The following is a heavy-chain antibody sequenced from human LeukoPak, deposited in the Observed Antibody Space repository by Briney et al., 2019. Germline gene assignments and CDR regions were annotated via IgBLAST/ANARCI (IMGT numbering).Heavy chain of an antibody. D-gene: IGHD6-19*01. CDR1: GGSFSGYY. J-gene: IGHJ4*02. V-gene: IGHV4-34*01. CDR2: ISHSGST. Sequence: PSETLSLTCAVYGGSFSGYYWSWIRQPPGKGLEWIGEISHSGSTNYNPSLKSRVTISVDTSKNQFSLKLSSVTAADTAVYYCARGHSSGCYDYWGQGTLVTVSS. CDR3: ARGHSSGCYDY.